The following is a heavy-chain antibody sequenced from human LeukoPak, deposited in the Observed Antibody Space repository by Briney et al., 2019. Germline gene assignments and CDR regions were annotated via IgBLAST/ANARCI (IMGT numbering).Heavy chain of an antibody. D-gene: IGHD3-22*01. J-gene: IGHJ4*02. Sequence: GGSLRLSCAASGFIFSNSAMNWVRQAPGKGLEWVSSISSSSSYIYYADSVKGRFTISRDNSKNTLYLQMNSLRAEDTAVYYCAKMAISDYYDSSGYYPLYFDYWGQGTLVTVSS. CDR1: GFIFSNSA. CDR2: ISSSSSYI. CDR3: AKMAISDYYDSSGYYPLYFDY. V-gene: IGHV3-21*01.